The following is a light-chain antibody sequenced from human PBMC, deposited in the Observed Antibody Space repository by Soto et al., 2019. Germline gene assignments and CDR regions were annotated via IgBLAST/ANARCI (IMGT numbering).Light chain of an antibody. J-gene: IGKJ1*01. V-gene: IGKV1-27*01. CDR3: QHYNSYSEA. Sequence: DIQMTQSPSSLSASVGDRVTIACRASQGITNYLAWYQQKPGRVPKLLIYAASTLQSGVPSRFSGSGSGTEFTLTISSLQPDDFATYYCQHYNSYSEAFGQGTKVDIK. CDR1: QGITNY. CDR2: AAS.